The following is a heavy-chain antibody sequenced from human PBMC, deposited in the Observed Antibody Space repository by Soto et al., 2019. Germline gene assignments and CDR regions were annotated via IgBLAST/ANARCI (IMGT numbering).Heavy chain of an antibody. Sequence: PSETLSLTCTVSGGSVTNSSYHWGWIRQSPGKGLEWIGSVYYGGRSYSKSSVKSRVTISVDTSKNRFSLSLNSVTASDTAVYFCVSQRTTVPTQAYFDYWGPGALVTVSS. CDR2: VYYGGRS. V-gene: IGHV4-39*01. CDR3: VSQRTTVPTQAYFDY. CDR1: GGSVTNSSYH. D-gene: IGHD4-17*01. J-gene: IGHJ4*02.